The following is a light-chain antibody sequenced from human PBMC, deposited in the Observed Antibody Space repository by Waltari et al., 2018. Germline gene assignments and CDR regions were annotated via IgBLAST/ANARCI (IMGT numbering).Light chain of an antibody. CDR3: QQSYRTPLN. CDR1: QSISDY. CDR2: ESS. V-gene: IGKV1-39*01. J-gene: IGKJ4*01. Sequence: DIQVTQSPSSLSASVGDRVTISCRASQSISDYLNWFHQKPGKVPKLVIYESSTLQSGVPSRFSGSASGTLFTLTINNLQPEDFGTYYCQQSYRTPLNFGGGTKVEIK.